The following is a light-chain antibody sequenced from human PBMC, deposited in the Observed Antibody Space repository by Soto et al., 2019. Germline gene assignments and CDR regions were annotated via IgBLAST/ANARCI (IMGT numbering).Light chain of an antibody. CDR2: STN. J-gene: IGLJ2*01. CDR3: LLYMGNGISL. Sequence: QTVVTQEPSFSVSPGGTVTLTCGLSSGSVSTNYYPSWYQQTPGQAPRTLIYSTNTRSSGVPDRFSGSILGNKAALTITGAQADDESDYYCLLYMGNGISLFGGGTKLTVL. CDR1: SGSVSTNYY. V-gene: IGLV8-61*01.